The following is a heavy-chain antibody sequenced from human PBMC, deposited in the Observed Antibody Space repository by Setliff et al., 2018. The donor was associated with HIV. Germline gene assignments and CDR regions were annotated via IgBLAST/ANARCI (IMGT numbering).Heavy chain of an antibody. J-gene: IGHJ6*03. CDR3: ARGMDDSSGYYYGYHDYYMDV. Sequence: ASVKVSCKASRYTFTGYYMHWVRQAPGQGLEWMGWINPNSGGTNYAQKFQGRVTMTRDTSISTAYMELSRLRSDDTAVYYCARGMDDSSGYYYGYHDYYMDVWGKGTTVTVSS. CDR1: RYTFTGYY. CDR2: INPNSGGT. V-gene: IGHV1-2*02. D-gene: IGHD3-22*01.